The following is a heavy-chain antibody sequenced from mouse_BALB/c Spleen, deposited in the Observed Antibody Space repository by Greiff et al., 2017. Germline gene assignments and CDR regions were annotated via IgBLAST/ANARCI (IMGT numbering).Heavy chain of an antibody. D-gene: IGHD3-1*01. CDR3: ARGGSSGYGYAMDY. V-gene: IGHV5-4*02. J-gene: IGHJ4*01. Sequence: EVQLVESGGGLVKPGGSLKLSCAASGFTFSDYYMYWVRQTPEKRLEWVATISDGGSYTYYPDSVKGRFTISRDNAKNNLYLQMSSLKSEDTAMYYCARGGSSGYGYAMDYWGQGTSVTVSS. CDR1: GFTFSDYY. CDR2: ISDGGSYT.